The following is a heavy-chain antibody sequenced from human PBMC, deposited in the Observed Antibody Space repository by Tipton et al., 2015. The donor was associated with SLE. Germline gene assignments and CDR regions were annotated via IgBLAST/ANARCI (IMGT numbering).Heavy chain of an antibody. J-gene: IGHJ6*02. Sequence: TLSLTCAVSGASIASSSWWNWVRQSPGKGLEWIGHIYHSGGSNYNPSLKSRVTVSVDKSTNHFFLKLTSVTAADTAVYYCARAMSPSNYDGMDVWGPGTTVTVSS. CDR2: IYHSGGS. V-gene: IGHV4-4*02. CDR1: GASIASSSW. CDR3: ARAMSPSNYDGMDV.